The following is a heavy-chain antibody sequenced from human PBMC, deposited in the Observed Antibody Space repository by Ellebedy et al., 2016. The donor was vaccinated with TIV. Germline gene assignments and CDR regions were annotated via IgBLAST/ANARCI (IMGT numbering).Heavy chain of an antibody. CDR3: ARGYCTTTSCWHNFDY. V-gene: IGHV1-69*13. CDR1: GGTFSSYA. J-gene: IGHJ4*02. Sequence: SVKVSXXASGGTFSSYAISWVRQAPGQGLEWMGGIIPLFGTANYTQKFQGRVTLTADDSTGTAYMELSSLRSDDTAVYYCARGYCTTTSCWHNFDYWGQGTLVTVSS. CDR2: IIPLFGTA. D-gene: IGHD2-2*01.